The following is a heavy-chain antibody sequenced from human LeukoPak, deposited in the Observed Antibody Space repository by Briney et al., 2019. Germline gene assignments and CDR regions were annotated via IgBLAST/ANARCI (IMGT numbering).Heavy chain of an antibody. D-gene: IGHD3-3*01. CDR1: GFTFDDYA. J-gene: IGHJ4*02. V-gene: IGHV3-9*01. CDR3: AMGGYDFWSGYKY. Sequence: SLRLSCAASGFTFDDYAMHWVRQAPGKGLEWVSGISWNSGSIGYADSVKGRFTISRDNAKNSLYLQMNSLRAEDTALYYCAMGGYDFWSGYKYWGQGTLVTVSS. CDR2: ISWNSGSI.